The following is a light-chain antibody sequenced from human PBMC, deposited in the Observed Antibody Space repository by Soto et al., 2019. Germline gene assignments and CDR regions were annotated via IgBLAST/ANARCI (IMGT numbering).Light chain of an antibody. CDR1: SSDVGNYDL. CDR3: CSYVGSSTWV. J-gene: IGLJ3*02. CDR2: EDN. V-gene: IGLV2-23*01. Sequence: QSALTQPASVSGSPGQSITISCTGTSSDVGNYDLVSWYQQHPGKAPKLMIYEDNQRPSGVSNRFSGFKSGNTASLTISGLQADDEADYYCCSYVGSSTWVFGGGTKLTVL.